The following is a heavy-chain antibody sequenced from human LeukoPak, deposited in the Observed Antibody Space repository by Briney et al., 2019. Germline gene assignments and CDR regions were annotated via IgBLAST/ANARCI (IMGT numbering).Heavy chain of an antibody. J-gene: IGHJ4*02. V-gene: IGHV4-34*01. Sequence: SETLSLTCAVYGGSFSGYYWSWIRQPPGKGLEWIGEINHSGSTNYNPSLKSRVTISVDTSKNQFSLKLSSVTAADTAVYYCASQYCSGGSCYSEFDYWGQGTLVTVSS. CDR2: INHSGST. CDR3: ASQYCSGGSCYSEFDY. CDR1: GGSFSGYY. D-gene: IGHD2-15*01.